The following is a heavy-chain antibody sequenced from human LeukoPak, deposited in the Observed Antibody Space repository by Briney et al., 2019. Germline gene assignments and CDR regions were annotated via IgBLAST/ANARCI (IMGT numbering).Heavy chain of an antibody. CDR1: GFTFSSYE. CDR2: ISSSGSTI. V-gene: IGHV3-48*03. Sequence: GGSLRLSCAASGFTFSSYEMNWVRQAPGKGLEWVSYISSSGSTIYYADSVKGRFTISRDNAKNSLYLQMNSLRAEDTAVYYCAREIRGPKWLVPGGYYYYYMDVWGKGTTVTVSS. CDR3: AREIRGPKWLVPGGYYYYYMDV. D-gene: IGHD6-19*01. J-gene: IGHJ6*03.